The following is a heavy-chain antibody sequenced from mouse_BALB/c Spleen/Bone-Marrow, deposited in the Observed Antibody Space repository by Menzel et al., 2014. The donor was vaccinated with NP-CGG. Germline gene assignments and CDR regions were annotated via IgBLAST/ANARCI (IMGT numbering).Heavy chain of an antibody. J-gene: IGHJ1*01. V-gene: IGHV5-6-3*01. D-gene: IGHD1-1*01. CDR3: ARVYGWYFDV. CDR2: INNNGGST. Sequence: EVQGVESGGGLVQPGGSLKLSCVASGFTLSSYGMSWVRQTPDKRLELVATINNNGGSTYYPDSVKGQFTISRDNAKNTLYQQMSSLKSEDTAMYYCARVYGWYFDVWGAGTTVTVSS. CDR1: GFTLSSYG.